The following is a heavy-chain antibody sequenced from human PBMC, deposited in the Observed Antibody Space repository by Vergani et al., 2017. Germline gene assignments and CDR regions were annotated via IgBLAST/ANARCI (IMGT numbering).Heavy chain of an antibody. D-gene: IGHD3-3*01. CDR1: GYTFTSYG. J-gene: IGHJ4*02. Sequence: QVQLVQSGAEVKKPGASVKVSCKASGYTFTSYGISWVRQAPGQGLEWMGWINPNSGSTNYAQKFQGRVTMTRDTSISTAYMELSRLRSDDTAVYYCARDLQNYDFWSGYLFDYWGQGTLVTVSS. CDR2: INPNSGST. V-gene: IGHV1-2*02. CDR3: ARDLQNYDFWSGYLFDY.